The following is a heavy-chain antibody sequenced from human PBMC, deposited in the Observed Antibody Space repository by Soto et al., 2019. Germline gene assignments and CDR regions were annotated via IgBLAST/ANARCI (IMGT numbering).Heavy chain of an antibody. J-gene: IGHJ4*02. V-gene: IGHV4-59*08. D-gene: IGHD6-19*01. CDR1: GRSISGYY. Sequence: SETLSLTCTVSGRSISGYYWSWLRQPPGKGLEWIGYIYNIGSTNYNPSLRSRVTMSIDTSQEQFSLKLSSVTATDTAVYYCARHVNLPLAGNGFDSWGRGTLLTVS. CDR3: ARHVNLPLAGNGFDS. CDR2: IYNIGST.